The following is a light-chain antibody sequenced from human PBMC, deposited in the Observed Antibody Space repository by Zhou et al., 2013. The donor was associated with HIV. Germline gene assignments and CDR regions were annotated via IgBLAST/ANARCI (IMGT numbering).Light chain of an antibody. CDR3: CSYAGNNNLV. V-gene: IGLV2-8*01. Sequence: QSALTQPPSASGSPGQSVTISCTGTSSDVGGYKYVSWYQQYPGKVPKLMIYEVSKRPSGVPDRFSGSKSGSTASLTVSGLQAEDEADYYCCSYAGNNNLVFGGGTKLTVL. CDR1: SSDVGGYKY. CDR2: EVS. J-gene: IGLJ2*01.